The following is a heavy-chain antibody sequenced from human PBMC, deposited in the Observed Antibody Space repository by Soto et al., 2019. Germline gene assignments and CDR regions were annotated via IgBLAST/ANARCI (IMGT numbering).Heavy chain of an antibody. CDR2: ISSSTGYT. CDR3: ARDGSGSYYYGMDV. J-gene: IGHJ6*02. Sequence: GGSLRLSCAASGFIFSDYYMSWIRQAPGKGLEWISYISSSTGYTNYADSVKGRFTISRDNAKNSLYLQMNSLRGDDTAVYYCARDGSGSYYYGMDVWGQGTTVTVSS. V-gene: IGHV3-11*05. D-gene: IGHD3-10*01. CDR1: GFIFSDYY.